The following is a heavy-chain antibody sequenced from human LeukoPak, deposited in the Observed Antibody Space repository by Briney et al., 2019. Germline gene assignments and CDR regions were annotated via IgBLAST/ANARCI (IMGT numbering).Heavy chain of an antibody. CDR1: GYTLTELS. V-gene: IGHV1-24*01. Sequence: ASVKVSCKVSGYTLTELSMHWVRQAPGKGLEWMGGFDPEDGETIYAQKFQGRVTMTEDTSTDTAYMELSSLRSEDTAVYYCARPPTYYYDSDESYAFDIWGQGTMVTVSS. CDR3: ARPPTYYYDSDESYAFDI. D-gene: IGHD3-22*01. J-gene: IGHJ3*02. CDR2: FDPEDGET.